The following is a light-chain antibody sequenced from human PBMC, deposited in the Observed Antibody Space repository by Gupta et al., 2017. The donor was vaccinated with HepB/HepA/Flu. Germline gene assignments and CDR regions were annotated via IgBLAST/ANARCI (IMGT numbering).Light chain of an antibody. CDR2: GAS. J-gene: IGKJ1*01. CDR3: NYSHSTPWT. CDR1: QSIRAY. Sequence: DIQMTQSPPSLSASVGDRIIITFRAGQSIRAYLNLHQQRPAKAPNRLISGASKLHTGGPSRFSGSASGTEFTLSISMLHPEDFATYCCNYSHSTPWTFCRGTTLDMK. V-gene: IGKV1-39*01.